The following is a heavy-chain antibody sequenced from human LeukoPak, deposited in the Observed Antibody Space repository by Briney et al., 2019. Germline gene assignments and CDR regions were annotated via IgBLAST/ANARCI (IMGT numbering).Heavy chain of an antibody. Sequence: GGSLRLSCAASGFTFSNFWLTWVRQAPGKGLEWVANIKEDGSEKYYVDSVKGRFTISRDNAKSSLYLQMNSLRAEDTAVYYCARGPQQQWLEGLYFDYWGQGTLVTVSS. J-gene: IGHJ4*02. V-gene: IGHV3-7*01. D-gene: IGHD6-19*01. CDR1: GFTFSNFW. CDR3: ARGPQQQWLEGLYFDY. CDR2: IKEDGSEK.